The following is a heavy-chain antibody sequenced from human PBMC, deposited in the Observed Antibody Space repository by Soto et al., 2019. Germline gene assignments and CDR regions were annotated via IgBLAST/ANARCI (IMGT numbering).Heavy chain of an antibody. CDR2: INPSGGST. Sequence: KVSFKASRSTFTSYYMHWVRQTPGQGLEWMGIINPSGGSTNYAQKLQGRVTMTTDTSTSTAYMELRSLRSDDTAVDYCARPPYSSGYYFDYWGQGSLVTFS. CDR1: RSTFTSYY. J-gene: IGHJ4*02. CDR3: ARPPYSSGYYFDY. V-gene: IGHV1-46*01. D-gene: IGHD3-22*01.